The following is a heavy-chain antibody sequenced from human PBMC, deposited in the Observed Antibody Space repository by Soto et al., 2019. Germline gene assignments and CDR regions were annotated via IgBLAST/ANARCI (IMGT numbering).Heavy chain of an antibody. J-gene: IGHJ4*02. D-gene: IGHD6-19*01. CDR3: ARGGIAVAAPALDY. CDR2: IIPIFGTA. V-gene: IGHV1-69*13. Sequence: SVKVSCKASGGTFSSYAISWVRQAPGQGLEWMGGIIPIFGTANYAQKFQGRVTITADESTSTAYMELSSLRAEDTAVYYCARGGIAVAAPALDYWGQGTLVTVST. CDR1: GGTFSSYA.